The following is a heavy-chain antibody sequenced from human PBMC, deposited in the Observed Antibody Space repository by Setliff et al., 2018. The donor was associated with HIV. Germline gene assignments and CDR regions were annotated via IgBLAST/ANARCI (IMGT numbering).Heavy chain of an antibody. D-gene: IGHD6-13*01. J-gene: IGHJ4*02. V-gene: IGHV4-4*09. CDR3: ATRPAGSYWYGVFDF. Sequence: PSETLSLTCTVSGGSISSHYWSWIRQSPKTGLEWIGYIYASGVTSYNPSLKSRVTISIDTSKNQFSLKLNSMTAADTAVYYCATRPAGSYWYGVFDFWGRGMRVTVSS. CDR2: IYASGVT. CDR1: GGSISSHY.